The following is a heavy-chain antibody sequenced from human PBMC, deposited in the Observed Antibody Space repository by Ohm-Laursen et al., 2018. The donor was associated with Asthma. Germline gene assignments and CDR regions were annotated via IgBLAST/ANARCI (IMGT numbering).Heavy chain of an antibody. D-gene: IGHD1-26*01. CDR2: IYYSGST. J-gene: IGHJ6*02. CDR3: ARDTGPIVGGMDV. V-gene: IGHV4-31*03. CDR1: GGSISSGGYY. Sequence: PSETLSLTCTVSGGSISSGGYYWSWIRQHPGKGLEWIGYIYYSGSTYYNPSLKSRVTISVDTSKNQFSLKLSSVTAADTAVYYCARDTGPIVGGMDVWGQGTTVTVSS.